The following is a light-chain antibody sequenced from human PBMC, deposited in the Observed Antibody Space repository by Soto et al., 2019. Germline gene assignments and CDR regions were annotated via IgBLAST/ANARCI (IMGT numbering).Light chain of an antibody. CDR3: QQVESYPST. Sequence: DIQMTQSPSSLSASVGDRVTITCQASQDISNYLNWYQQKLGKAPKLLIYDASNLETGVPSRFSGSGFGTDFTLTITSLQPEDFATYYCQQVESYPSTFGGGTKVDIK. V-gene: IGKV1-33*01. J-gene: IGKJ4*01. CDR1: QDISNY. CDR2: DAS.